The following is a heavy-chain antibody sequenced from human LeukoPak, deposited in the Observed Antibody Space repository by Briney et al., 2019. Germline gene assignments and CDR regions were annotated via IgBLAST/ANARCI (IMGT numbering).Heavy chain of an antibody. Sequence: ASVKVSCKASGYTFTGYYMHWVRQAPGRGLEWMGTINPSGGSTGYAQKFQGRVTMTRDTSTSTVYMELSSLRSEDTAVYYCAREGGGGIDIEPSFDYWGQGTLVTVSS. J-gene: IGHJ4*02. CDR2: INPSGGST. CDR3: AREGGGGIDIEPSFDY. V-gene: IGHV1-46*01. D-gene: IGHD2-15*01. CDR1: GYTFTGYY.